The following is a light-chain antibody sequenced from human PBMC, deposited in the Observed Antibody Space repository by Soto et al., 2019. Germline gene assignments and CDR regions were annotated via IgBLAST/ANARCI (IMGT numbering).Light chain of an antibody. J-gene: IGKJ1*01. CDR1: QSISNW. CDR2: KAS. CDR3: QQYKTYPWT. V-gene: IGKV1-5*03. Sequence: DIQMTQSPSTLSASVGDRVTITCRASQSISNWLAWYQQKPGKAPKLLIYKASSLESGVQSRFSGSGSGTDFNLTISSLQPDAFADYYCQQYKTYPWTFGQGTKVDIK.